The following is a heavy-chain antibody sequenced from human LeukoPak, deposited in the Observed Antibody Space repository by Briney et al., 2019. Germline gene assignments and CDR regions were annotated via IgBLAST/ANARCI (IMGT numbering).Heavy chain of an antibody. CDR1: GGSISSSSYY. J-gene: IGHJ5*02. Sequence: SETLSLTCTVSGGSISSSSYYWGWIRQPPGKGLEWIGSIYYSGSTYYNPSLKSRVTISVDTSKNQFSLKLSSVTAADTAVYYCARHRLWFGGVIVHLGGWFDPWGQGTLVTVSS. V-gene: IGHV4-39*01. D-gene: IGHD3-16*02. CDR2: IYYSGST. CDR3: ARHRLWFGGVIVHLGGWFDP.